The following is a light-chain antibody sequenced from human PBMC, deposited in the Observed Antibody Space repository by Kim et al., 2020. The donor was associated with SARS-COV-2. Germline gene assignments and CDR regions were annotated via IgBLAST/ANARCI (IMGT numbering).Light chain of an antibody. V-gene: IGLV3-1*01. J-gene: IGLJ2*01. CDR3: QAWASSTVV. CDR2: QDS. Sequence: SYELTQPPSVSVSPGQTASITCSGDKLGDTYACWYQQKPGQSPVLVIYQDSKRPSGIPERFSGSNSGNTATLTISGTQAMDEADYYCQAWASSTVVFGGGTKLTVL. CDR1: KLGDTY.